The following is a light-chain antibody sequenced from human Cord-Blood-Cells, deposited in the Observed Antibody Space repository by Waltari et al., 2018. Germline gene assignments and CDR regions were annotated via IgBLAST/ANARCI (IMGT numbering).Light chain of an antibody. CDR3: SSYTSSRTRV. CDR2: DVS. V-gene: IGLV2-14*01. CDR1: SSDVGGYNY. Sequence: QSALTQPASVSGSPGQSITISCTGTSSDVGGYNYVSGYQQPPGKAPKLMIYDVSNRPSGVSNRFSGSKSGNTASLTISGLQAEDEADYYCSSYTSSRTRVFGTGTKVTVL. J-gene: IGLJ1*01.